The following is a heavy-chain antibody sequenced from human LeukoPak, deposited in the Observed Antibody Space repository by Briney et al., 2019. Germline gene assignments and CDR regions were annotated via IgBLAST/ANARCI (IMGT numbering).Heavy chain of an antibody. D-gene: IGHD7-27*01. Sequence: SQTLSLTCAISGDSVSSNNAAWNWIRQSPSRGLEWLGRTYYKSKWYNDYAVSVKSRITVNPDTSKNQFSLQLNFVTPEDTAVYYCVRISGDARDAFDIWGQGTMVTVSS. J-gene: IGHJ3*02. CDR2: TYYKSKWYN. V-gene: IGHV6-1*01. CDR3: VRISGDARDAFDI. CDR1: GDSVSSNNAA.